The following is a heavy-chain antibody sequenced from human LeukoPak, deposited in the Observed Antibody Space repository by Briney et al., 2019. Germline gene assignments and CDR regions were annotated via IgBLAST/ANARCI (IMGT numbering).Heavy chain of an antibody. CDR1: GFTFSNYG. V-gene: IGHV3-30*18. J-gene: IGHJ4*02. CDR3: AKDGALSAASYYFDY. CDR2: VADDGRDK. D-gene: IGHD6-13*01. Sequence: PGGSLRLSCAASGFTFSNYGMHWVRQAPGKGLEWVAVVADDGRDKHHADSVKGRFTISRDNSKNTLLLQMNSLRPEDTAIYYCAKDGALSAASYYFDYWGQGTLVTVSS.